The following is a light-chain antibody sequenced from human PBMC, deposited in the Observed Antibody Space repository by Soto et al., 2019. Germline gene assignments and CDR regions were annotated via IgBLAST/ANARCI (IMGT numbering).Light chain of an antibody. Sequence: QPASVSGSPGQSTTISCTGTSSDVGHPYNYVSWYQQYPGKAPKLLIFKVNNRPSGISGRFSSSKSGNTASLTISGLQAEDEGDYYCMSFVESTSTHWVLGGGTKLTVL. CDR3: MSFVESTSTHWV. J-gene: IGLJ3*02. CDR2: KVN. V-gene: IGLV2-14*01. CDR1: SSDVGHPYNY.